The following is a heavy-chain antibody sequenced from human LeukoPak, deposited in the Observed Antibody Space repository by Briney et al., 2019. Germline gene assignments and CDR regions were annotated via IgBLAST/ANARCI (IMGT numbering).Heavy chain of an antibody. CDR1: GYSFSTYW. J-gene: IGHJ4*02. CDR3: ARDKVVGASRFEY. Sequence: GGSLRLSCAGSGYSFSTYWVRWVRQVPGKGLEWMPNINEDGSKKNYVDSVKGRFTISRDNAKNLVYLQLNSLRAEDTAVYYCARDKVVGASRFEYWGQGTQVMVSS. D-gene: IGHD1-26*01. CDR2: INEDGSKK. V-gene: IGHV3-7*01.